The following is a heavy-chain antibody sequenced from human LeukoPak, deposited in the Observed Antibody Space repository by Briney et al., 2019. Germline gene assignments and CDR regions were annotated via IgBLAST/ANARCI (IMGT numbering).Heavy chain of an antibody. CDR2: IYYSGST. CDR3: ARELSGYGASDY. V-gene: IGHV4-31*02. CDR1: GGSISSVDYY. D-gene: IGHD3-22*01. Sequence: PSQTLSLTWSVSGGSISSVDYYWGWIRQHPGKGLEWIGYIYYSGSTYYNPSLKSRVTISVDTSKNQFSLKLSSVTAADTAVYYCARELSGYGASDYWGQGTLVTVSS. J-gene: IGHJ4*02.